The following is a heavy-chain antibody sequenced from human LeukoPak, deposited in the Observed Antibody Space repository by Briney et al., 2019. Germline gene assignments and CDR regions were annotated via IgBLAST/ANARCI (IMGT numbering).Heavy chain of an antibody. CDR1: GDTVSVKSDV. CDR3: ARDADGAYDAFDI. CDR2: TYYRSKWIN. V-gene: IGHV6-1*01. D-gene: IGHD3-10*01. Sequence: SQTLSLICAISGDTVSVKSDVWNCIRQSPSRGLEWLGRTYYRSKWINDYATSVKSRIIISPDTSKNQFSLHLNSVTPEDTAVYYCARDADGAYDAFDIWGQGTMVTVSS. J-gene: IGHJ3*02.